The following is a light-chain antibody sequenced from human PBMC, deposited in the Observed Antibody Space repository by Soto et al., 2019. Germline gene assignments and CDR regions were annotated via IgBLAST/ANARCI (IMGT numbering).Light chain of an antibody. CDR2: EDN. Sequence: NFMLTQTHSVSESPGKTVNISCTRSSGSIASNYVQWYQQRPVSAPTTVIYEDNQRPSGVPDRFSGSIDSSSNSASLTISGLKTEDEADYYCQSYDSSNQVFGGGTKVTVL. V-gene: IGLV6-57*04. J-gene: IGLJ2*01. CDR1: SGSIASNY. CDR3: QSYDSSNQV.